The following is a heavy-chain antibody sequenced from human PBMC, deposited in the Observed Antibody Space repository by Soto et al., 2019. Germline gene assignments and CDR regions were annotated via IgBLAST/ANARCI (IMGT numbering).Heavy chain of an antibody. CDR2: IVCSRGQI. Sequence: PWGSLRLSFAASGFTFTKYAMTWVRQAPGKGLEWVFGIVCSRGQIHYADSVKVRFTISKDNSKNTLYLQMSSLRDEDTAVYYCAKDAVYNDVLWLMDXWGQVTMVTVSX. D-gene: IGHD3-16*01. CDR3: AKDAVYNDVLWLMDX. CDR1: GFTFTKYA. V-gene: IGHV3-23*01. J-gene: IGHJ4*02.